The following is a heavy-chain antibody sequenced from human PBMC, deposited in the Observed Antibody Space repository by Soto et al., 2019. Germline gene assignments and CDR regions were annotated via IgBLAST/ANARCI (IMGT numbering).Heavy chain of an antibody. V-gene: IGHV3-23*01. D-gene: IGHD3-10*01. J-gene: IGHJ5*02. Sequence: GGSLRLSCAASGFTFSSYAMSWVRQAPGKGLEWVSAISGSGGSTYYADSVKGRFTISRDNSKNTLYLQMNSLRAEDTAVYYCAKDRLVVRGVIHHNWFVPWGPGTLVTVSS. CDR3: AKDRLVVRGVIHHNWFVP. CDR1: GFTFSSYA. CDR2: ISGSGGST.